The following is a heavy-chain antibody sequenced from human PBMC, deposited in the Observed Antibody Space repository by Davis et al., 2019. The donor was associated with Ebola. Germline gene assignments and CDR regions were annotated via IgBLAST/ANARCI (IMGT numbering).Heavy chain of an antibody. CDR2: IYYSGST. CDR3: ARDLGRRYSSSSPDDY. V-gene: IGHV4-61*01. CDR1: GGSVSSGSYY. J-gene: IGHJ4*02. Sequence: MPSETLSLTCTVSGGSVSSGSYYWSWIRQPPGKGLEWIGYIYYSGSTNYNPSLKSRVTISVDTSKNQFSLKLSSVTAADTAVYYCARDLGRRYSSSSPDDYWGQGTLVTVSS. D-gene: IGHD6-6*01.